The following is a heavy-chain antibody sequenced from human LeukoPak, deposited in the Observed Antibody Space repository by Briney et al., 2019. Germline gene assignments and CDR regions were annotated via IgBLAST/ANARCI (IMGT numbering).Heavy chain of an antibody. D-gene: IGHD6-19*01. CDR1: GFTFSNAW. CDR2: IKQDGSEK. V-gene: IGHV3-7*01. J-gene: IGHJ6*02. Sequence: GGSLRLSCVVSGFTFSNAWMSWVRQAPGKGLEWVANIKQDGSEKYYVDSVKGRFTISRDNAKNSLYLQMNSLRAEDTAVYYCARDKGSGQIRGGMDVWGQGTTVTVSS. CDR3: ARDKGSGQIRGGMDV.